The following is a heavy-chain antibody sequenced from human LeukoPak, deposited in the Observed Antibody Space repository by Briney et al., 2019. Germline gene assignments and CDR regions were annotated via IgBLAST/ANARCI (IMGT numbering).Heavy chain of an antibody. J-gene: IGHJ6*02. CDR3: ARAGCSSTSCYLEGFYYYYGMDV. D-gene: IGHD2-2*01. CDR1: GYTFISYG. Sequence: SVKVSCKASGYTFISYGISWVRQAPGQGLEWMGGIIPIFGTANYAQKFQGRVTITADESTSTAYMELSSLRSEDTAVYYCARAGCSSTSCYLEGFYYYYGMDVWGQGTTVTVSS. V-gene: IGHV1-69*13. CDR2: IIPIFGTA.